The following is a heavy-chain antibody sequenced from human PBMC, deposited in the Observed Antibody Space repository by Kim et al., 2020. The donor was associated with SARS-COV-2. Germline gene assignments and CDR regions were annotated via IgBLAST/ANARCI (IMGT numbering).Heavy chain of an antibody. J-gene: IGHJ4*02. CDR3: ARILTRGGYFYDF. V-gene: IGHV3-72*01. Sequence: YAASVQGRFTTSRDDSKNSLYLQMNSLKPEDTAVYYCARILTRGGYFYDFWGQGTLVTVSS. D-gene: IGHD2-15*01.